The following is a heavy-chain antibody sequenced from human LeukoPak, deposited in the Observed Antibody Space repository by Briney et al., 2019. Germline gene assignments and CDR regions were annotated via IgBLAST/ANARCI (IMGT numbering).Heavy chain of an antibody. V-gene: IGHV4-59*01. CDR3: ARGGLMVTWFDP. D-gene: IGHD5-18*01. CDR1: GGSISSYY. J-gene: IGHJ5*02. Sequence: PSETLSLTCTVSGGSISSYYWSWIRQPPGKGLEWIGYIYYSGSTNYNPSLKSRVTRSVDTSKNQFSLKLSSVTAADTAVYYCARGGLMVTWFDPWGQGTLVTVSS. CDR2: IYYSGST.